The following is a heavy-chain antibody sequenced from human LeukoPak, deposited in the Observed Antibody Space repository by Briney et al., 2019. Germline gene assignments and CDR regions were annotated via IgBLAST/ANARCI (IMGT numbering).Heavy chain of an antibody. CDR3: AIDLIWGPNSQSSRRDFDF. CDR1: GYTFTSYA. J-gene: IGHJ4*02. V-gene: IGHV7-4-1*02. Sequence: GASVKVSCKASGYTFTSYAMNWVRQAPGQGLEWVGLINTNTGNPTYAQGFTGWFVFSLDTYVSTAYLQISSLKDEDTAVYYCAIDLIWGPNSQSSRRDFDFWGQGTLVTVFS. CDR2: INTNTGNP. D-gene: IGHD2-8*01.